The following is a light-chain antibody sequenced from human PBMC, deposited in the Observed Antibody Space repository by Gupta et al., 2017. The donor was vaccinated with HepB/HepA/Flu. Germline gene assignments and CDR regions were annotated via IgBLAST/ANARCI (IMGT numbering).Light chain of an antibody. Sequence: EIVLTQSPATLSLSPGERATLSCRASQSVSSYLAWYQQKPGQAPRLLIYDASNRATGIPARFSGSGSGTDFTLTTSSLEPEDFAVYYCQQRSNWPPLFGQGTXLEIK. CDR2: DAS. CDR1: QSVSSY. CDR3: QQRSNWPPL. V-gene: IGKV3-11*01. J-gene: IGKJ2*01.